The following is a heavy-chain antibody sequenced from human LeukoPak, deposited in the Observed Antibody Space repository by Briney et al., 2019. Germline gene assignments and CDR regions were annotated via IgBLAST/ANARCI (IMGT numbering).Heavy chain of an antibody. CDR1: GFTFSSYA. V-gene: IGHV3-23*01. CDR3: ARVPGADNYYYYYGMDV. Sequence: PGGSLRLSCAASGFTFSSYAMSWVRQAPGKGLEWVSAISGSGGSTYYADSVKGRFTISRDNSKNTLYLQMNSLRAEDTAVYYCARVPGADNYYYYYGMDVWGQGTTVTVSS. J-gene: IGHJ6*02. CDR2: ISGSGGST. D-gene: IGHD3-10*01.